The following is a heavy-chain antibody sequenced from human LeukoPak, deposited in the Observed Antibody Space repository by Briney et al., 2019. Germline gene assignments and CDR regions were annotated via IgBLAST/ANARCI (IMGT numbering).Heavy chain of an antibody. J-gene: IGHJ4*02. D-gene: IGHD3-10*01. Sequence: SPSETLSLTCTVSGYSISGGYYWGWIRQPPGKGLEWIGSIYHSGSTNYKPSLKSRVTISVDTSKNQFSLKLSSVTAADTAVYYCARVKLDYYGSGSYPRSVRPPYYFDYWGQGTLVTVSS. CDR3: ARVKLDYYGSGSYPRSVRPPYYFDY. CDR1: GYSISGGYY. V-gene: IGHV4-38-2*02. CDR2: IYHSGST.